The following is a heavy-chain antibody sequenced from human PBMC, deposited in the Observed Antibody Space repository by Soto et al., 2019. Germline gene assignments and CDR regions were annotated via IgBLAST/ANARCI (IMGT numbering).Heavy chain of an antibody. V-gene: IGHV5-51*01. CDR3: ARAPNPYSSSSGWFDP. Sequence: PGESLKISCKGSGYTFATHWIAWVRQMPGKGLEWMGIIYPGDSDTRYSPSFQGQVTMTRDTSISTAYMELSRLRSDDTAVYYCARAPNPYSSSSGWFDPWGQGTLVTVSS. CDR1: GYTFATHW. CDR2: IYPGDSDT. D-gene: IGHD6-6*01. J-gene: IGHJ5*02.